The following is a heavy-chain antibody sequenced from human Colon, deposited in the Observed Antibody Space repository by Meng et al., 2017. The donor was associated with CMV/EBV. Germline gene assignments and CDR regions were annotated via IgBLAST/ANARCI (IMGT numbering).Heavy chain of an antibody. J-gene: IGHJ1*01. D-gene: IGHD3-16*01. Sequence: QVAAGRCGAEVRMPGAPVKVSSKASGYSFTGYYIHWVRQAPGQGLEWMGWMDPTTGRTDYAQKFQGTVTMTRDTSISTAYLELSRLTSDDTAVYYCASHSSYVWGSHHWGQGTLVTVSS. CDR1: GYSFTGYY. V-gene: IGHV1-2*02. CDR3: ASHSSYVWGSHH. CDR2: MDPTTGRT.